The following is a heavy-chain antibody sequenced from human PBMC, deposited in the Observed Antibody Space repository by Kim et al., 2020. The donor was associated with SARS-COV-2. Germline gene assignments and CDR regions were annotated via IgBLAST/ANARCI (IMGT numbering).Heavy chain of an antibody. CDR3: ARSRPSYSSSWYGPTPYNWFDP. J-gene: IGHJ5*02. CDR2: IYYSGST. Sequence: SETLSLTCTVSGGSISSYYWSWIRQPPGKGLEWIGYIYYSGSTNYNPSLKSRVTISVDTSKNQFSLKLSSVTAADTAVYYCARSRPSYSSSWYGPTPYNWFDPCGQETLVPVSS. V-gene: IGHV4-59*08. CDR1: GGSISSYY. D-gene: IGHD6-13*01.